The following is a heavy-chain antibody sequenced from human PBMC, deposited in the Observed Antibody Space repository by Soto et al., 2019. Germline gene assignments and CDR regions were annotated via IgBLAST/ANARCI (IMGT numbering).Heavy chain of an antibody. CDR3: ARERRYYYDSSGLKKTNWFDP. CDR2: INPNSGGT. V-gene: IGHV1-2*02. J-gene: IGHJ5*02. D-gene: IGHD3-22*01. Sequence: ASVKVSCKASGYTFTGYYMHWVRQAPGQGLEWMGWINPNSGGTNYAQKFQGRVTMTRDTSISTAYMELRRLRSDDTAVYYCARERRYYYDSSGLKKTNWFDPWGQGTLVTVSS. CDR1: GYTFTGYY.